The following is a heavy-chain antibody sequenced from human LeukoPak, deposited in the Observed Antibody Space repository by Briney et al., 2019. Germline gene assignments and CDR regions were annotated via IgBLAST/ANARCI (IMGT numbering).Heavy chain of an antibody. J-gene: IGHJ5*02. CDR1: GGTFSSYA. Sequence: SVKVSCKASGGTFSSYAISWVRQAPGQGLEWMGRIIPIFGTANYAQKFQGRVTMTRDTSTSTVYMELSSLRSEDTAVYYCAYYDFWSGKGWFDPWGQGTLVTVSS. D-gene: IGHD3-3*01. CDR3: AYYDFWSGKGWFDP. CDR2: IIPIFGTA. V-gene: IGHV1-69*05.